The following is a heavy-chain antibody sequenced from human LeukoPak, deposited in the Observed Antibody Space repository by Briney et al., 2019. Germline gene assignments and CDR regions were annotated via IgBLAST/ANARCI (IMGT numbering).Heavy chain of an antibody. D-gene: IGHD2-2*01. V-gene: IGHV3-23*01. CDR2: ISGSGGST. CDR1: GFTFSSYA. J-gene: IGHJ6*02. CDR3: AKVKGWEYQLPSDYYGMDV. Sequence: PGGSLRLSCAASGFTFSSYAMHWVRQAPGKGLEWVSAISGSGGSTYYADSVKGRFTISRDNSKNTLYLQMNSLRAEDTAVYYCAKVKGWEYQLPSDYYGMDVWGQGTTVTVSS.